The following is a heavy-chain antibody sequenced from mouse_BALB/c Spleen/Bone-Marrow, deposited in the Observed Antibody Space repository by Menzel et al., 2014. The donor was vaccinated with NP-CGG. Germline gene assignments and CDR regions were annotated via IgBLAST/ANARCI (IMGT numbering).Heavy chain of an antibody. J-gene: IGHJ3*01. CDR2: IDPANGNT. CDR1: GINIKDTY. V-gene: IGHV14-3*02. CDR3: ALYYYGSSGFAY. Sequence: VQLKESGAELVKPGASVKLSCTASGINIKDTYMHWVKQRPEQGLEWIGRIDPANGNTKYDPKFQGKATITADTSSNTAYLQLSSLTSEDTAVYYCALYYYGSSGFAYWGQGTLVTVSA. D-gene: IGHD1-1*01.